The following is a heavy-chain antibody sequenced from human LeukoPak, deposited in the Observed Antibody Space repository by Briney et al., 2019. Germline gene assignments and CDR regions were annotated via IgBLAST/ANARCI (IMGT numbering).Heavy chain of an antibody. CDR2: IIPIFGTA. J-gene: IGHJ4*02. V-gene: IGHV1-69*05. Sequence: ASVKVSCKASGGTFSSYAISWVRQAPGQGLEWMGGIIPIFGTANYAQKFQGRVTITTDESTSTAYMELSSLRSEDTAVYYCAREGGRDGYFDYWGQGTLVTVSS. CDR3: AREGGRDGYFDY. D-gene: IGHD5-24*01. CDR1: GGTFSSYA.